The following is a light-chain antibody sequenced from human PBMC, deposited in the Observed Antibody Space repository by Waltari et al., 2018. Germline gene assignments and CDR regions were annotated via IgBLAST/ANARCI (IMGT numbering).Light chain of an antibody. CDR3: QQYHSIPWT. Sequence: DIVMTQSPDSLAVSLGERATINCKSSQSVLYTSNNRNYFGWYQQKPGQPPKLLISWASTRESGVPERFSGSGSGTDFTRTISSLQAEDVAVYYCQQYHSIPWTFGQGTKVEIK. CDR1: QSVLYTSNNRNY. J-gene: IGKJ1*01. CDR2: WAS. V-gene: IGKV4-1*01.